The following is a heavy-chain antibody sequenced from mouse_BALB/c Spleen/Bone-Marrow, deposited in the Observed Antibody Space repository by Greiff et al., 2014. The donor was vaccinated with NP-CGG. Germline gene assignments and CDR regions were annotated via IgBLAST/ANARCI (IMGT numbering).Heavy chain of an antibody. J-gene: IGHJ4*01. Sequence: QVHLQQSVAELVTPGASVKLSCKASGFTFTSYWMHWVKQRPGQGLEWIGEINPSNGRPNYNGKFKYKATLTVDKSSSTAYMHLSSLRSEDSAVYYCARTIATLYYAMDYWGQGTSVTVSS. CDR2: INPSNGRP. CDR3: ARTIATLYYAMDY. CDR1: GFTFTSYW. V-gene: IGHV1S81*02.